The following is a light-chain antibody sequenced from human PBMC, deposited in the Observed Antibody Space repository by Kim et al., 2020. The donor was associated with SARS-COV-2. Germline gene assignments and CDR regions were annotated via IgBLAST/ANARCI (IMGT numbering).Light chain of an antibody. CDR2: GAS. CDR3: QQYNNWPIT. Sequence: VAPGERATLSCRASQSVSSNLAWYQQKPGQAPRLLIYGASTRATGIPARFSGGGSGTEFTLTISSLQSEDFAVYYCQQYNNWPITFGQGTRLEIK. V-gene: IGKV3-15*01. J-gene: IGKJ5*01. CDR1: QSVSSN.